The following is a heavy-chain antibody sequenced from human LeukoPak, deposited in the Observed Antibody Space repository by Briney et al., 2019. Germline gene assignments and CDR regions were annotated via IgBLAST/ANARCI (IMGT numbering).Heavy chain of an antibody. V-gene: IGHV1-69*05. CDR3: ASEYYYDSSGYYDNYMDV. CDR2: IIPIFGTA. J-gene: IGHJ6*03. D-gene: IGHD3-22*01. CDR1: GGTFSSYA. Sequence: SVKDSCKASGGTFSSYAISWVRQAPGQGLEWMGRIIPIFGTANYAQKFQGRVTITTDESTSTAYMELSSLRSEDTAVYYCASEYYYDSSGYYDNYMDVWGKGTTVTVSS.